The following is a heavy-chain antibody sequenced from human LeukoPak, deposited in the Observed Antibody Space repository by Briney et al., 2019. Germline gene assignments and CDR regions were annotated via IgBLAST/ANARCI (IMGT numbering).Heavy chain of an antibody. D-gene: IGHD5/OR15-5a*01. Sequence: GGSLRLSCAASGFTFSSYSMNWVRQAPGKGLEWVSSISSSSYISYADSVTGRFTISRDNAKNSLYLQMNSLRAEDTAVYYCARGVSWFDPWGQGTLVTVSS. CDR3: ARGVSWFDP. CDR1: GFTFSSYS. V-gene: IGHV3-21*01. CDR2: ISSSSYI. J-gene: IGHJ5*02.